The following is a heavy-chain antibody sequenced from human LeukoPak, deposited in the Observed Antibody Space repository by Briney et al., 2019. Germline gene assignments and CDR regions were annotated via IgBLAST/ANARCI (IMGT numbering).Heavy chain of an antibody. J-gene: IGHJ4*02. CDR2: INAGNGNT. V-gene: IGHV1-3*01. CDR3: AREVSSSWYYFDY. D-gene: IGHD6-13*01. CDR1: GYTFTSYA. Sequence: GASVTVSCKASGYTFTSYAMHWVRQAPGQRLEWMGWINAGNGNTKYSQKFQGRVTITRDTSASTAYMELSSLRSEDTAVYYCAREVSSSWYYFDYWGQGTLVTVSS.